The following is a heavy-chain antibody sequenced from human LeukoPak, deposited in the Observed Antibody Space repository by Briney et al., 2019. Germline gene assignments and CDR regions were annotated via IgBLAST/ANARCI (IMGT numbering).Heavy chain of an antibody. D-gene: IGHD3-3*01. CDR1: GFTFSDYY. Sequence: PGGSLRLSCAASGFTFSDYYMSWIRQAPGKGLEWVSYISSSGSTIYYADSVKGRFTISRDNAKNSLYLQMNSLRAEDTAVYYCARDFWSGYVPIDYYYGMDVWGQGATVTVSS. CDR2: ISSSGSTI. CDR3: ARDFWSGYVPIDYYYGMDV. V-gene: IGHV3-11*01. J-gene: IGHJ6*02.